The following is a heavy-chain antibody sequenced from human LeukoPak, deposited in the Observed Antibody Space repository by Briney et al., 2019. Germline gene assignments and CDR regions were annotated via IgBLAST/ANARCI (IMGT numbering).Heavy chain of an antibody. Sequence: SQTLSLTCAISGDSVSSNCAGWNWLRQSPSRGLEWLGRTYYRSKWYNDYAVSVKSRITINPDTSKNQFSLQLNSVTPEDTAVYYCARDKRYSGRLIDYWGQGTLVTVSS. CDR2: TYYRSKWYN. V-gene: IGHV6-1*01. D-gene: IGHD5-12*01. CDR3: ARDKRYSGRLIDY. J-gene: IGHJ4*02. CDR1: GDSVSSNCAG.